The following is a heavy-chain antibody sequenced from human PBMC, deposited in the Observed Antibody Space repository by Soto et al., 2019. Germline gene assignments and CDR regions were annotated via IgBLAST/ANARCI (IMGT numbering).Heavy chain of an antibody. CDR1: GVSMDDCY. V-gene: IGHV4-4*07. CDR2: IFTNGNT. CDR3: ASGPLVSRYYGLNV. Sequence: SETLSLTCYVSGVSMDDCYWSWIRQTAGRGLEWIGRIFTNGNTNYNPSLRGRLTMSVDTSTNQVSLRLTSVTAADTAVYYSASGPLVSRYYGLNVWGQGTTVTVSS. J-gene: IGHJ6*02.